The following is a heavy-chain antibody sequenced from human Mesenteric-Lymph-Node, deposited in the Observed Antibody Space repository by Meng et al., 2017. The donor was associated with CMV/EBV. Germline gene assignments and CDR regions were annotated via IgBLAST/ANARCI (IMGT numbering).Heavy chain of an antibody. CDR2: IKQDGSDK. V-gene: IGHV3-7*01. D-gene: IGHD2-2*01. J-gene: IGHJ2*01. Sequence: GESLKISCATSGFTFSSYWMSWVRPAPGKGLELVANIKQDGSDKYYVDSVKGRFTISRDNAKNSLYLQMNSLRAEDTAVDYCAGLGYCRSTSCYEFDLWGRGTLVTVSS. CDR1: GFTFSSYW. CDR3: AGLGYCRSTSCYEFDL.